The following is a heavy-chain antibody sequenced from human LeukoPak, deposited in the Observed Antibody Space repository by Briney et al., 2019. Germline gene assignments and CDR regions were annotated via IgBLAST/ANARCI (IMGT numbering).Heavy chain of an antibody. CDR3: ARENVPGYFDY. Sequence: GGSLRLSCAASGFTFSSYAMHWVRQAPGKGLEWVAIISYDGSNKYYADSVKGRFTISRDNSKNTLYLQMNSLRAEDTAVYYCARENVPGYFDYWGQGTLVTVSS. D-gene: IGHD3-10*01. V-gene: IGHV3-30*04. J-gene: IGHJ4*02. CDR2: ISYDGSNK. CDR1: GFTFSSYA.